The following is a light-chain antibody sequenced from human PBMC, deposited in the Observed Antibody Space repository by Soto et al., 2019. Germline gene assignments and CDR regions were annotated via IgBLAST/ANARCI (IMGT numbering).Light chain of an antibody. CDR1: QSVSSY. V-gene: IGKV3-11*01. J-gene: IGKJ1*01. CDR2: DAS. Sequence: EIVLTQSPAILSLSPGERATLSCRASQSVSSYFAWYQQKPGQAPRLLIYDASSRATGIPARFSGSGSGTDFSLTISSLEPEDFAVYYGQQRSDWPLTFGQGNKVEIK. CDR3: QQRSDWPLT.